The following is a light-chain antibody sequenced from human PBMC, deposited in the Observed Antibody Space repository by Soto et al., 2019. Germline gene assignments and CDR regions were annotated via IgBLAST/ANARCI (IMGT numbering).Light chain of an antibody. CDR1: SSDVGGYDY. Sequence: SVLIQPRSVSGSPGQSVTISCTGTSSDVGGYDYVSWYQQHPGKAPKLMIYDVSKRPSGVPDRLSGSKSGNTASLTISGLQADDEADYYCSSYAGTYSWVFGGGTKLTVL. CDR3: SSYAGTYSWV. J-gene: IGLJ3*02. CDR2: DVS. V-gene: IGLV2-11*01.